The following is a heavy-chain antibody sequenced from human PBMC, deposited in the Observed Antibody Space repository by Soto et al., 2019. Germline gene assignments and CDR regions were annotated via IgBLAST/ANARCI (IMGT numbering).Heavy chain of an antibody. CDR1: GFTFSGYW. J-gene: IGHJ5*02. CDR3: ARDSSSWYNWFDP. CDR2: IKQDGSEK. V-gene: IGHV3-7*01. D-gene: IGHD6-13*01. Sequence: EVQLVESGGGLVQPGGSLRLSCAASGFTFSGYWMNWVRQAPGKGLEWVANIKQDGSEKYYVDSVKGRFTISRDNAKNSLYLQMNSLRAEDTAVYYCARDSSSWYNWFDPWGQGTLVTVSS.